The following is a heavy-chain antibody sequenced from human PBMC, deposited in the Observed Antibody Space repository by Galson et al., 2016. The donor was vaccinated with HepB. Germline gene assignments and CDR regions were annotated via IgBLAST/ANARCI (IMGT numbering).Heavy chain of an antibody. D-gene: IGHD3-16*01. CDR1: GYTFASYW. J-gene: IGHJ6*02. CDR2: IYPGDSDT. Sequence: SGAEVKKPGESLKISCKGSGYTFASYWIGWVRQMPGKGLEWMGIIYPGDSDTRYSPSFEGQVTISADKSISTAYLQWRSLKASDTAMYYCARRSLILGRGRGAMDVWGQGTTVTVSS. CDR3: ARRSLILGRGRGAMDV. V-gene: IGHV5-51*01.